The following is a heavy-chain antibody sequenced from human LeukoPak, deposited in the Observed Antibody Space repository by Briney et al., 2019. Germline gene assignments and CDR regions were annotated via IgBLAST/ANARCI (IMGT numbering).Heavy chain of an antibody. J-gene: IGHJ5*02. CDR2: IYYSGSP. CDR3: ARMVGSGWYLDWFDP. V-gene: IGHV4-39*01. CDR1: GGSISSSSYY. D-gene: IGHD6-19*01. Sequence: SETLSLTCTVSGGSISSSSYYWGWIPQPPGKGLEWIGSIYYSGSPYYNPSLKSRVTISVDTSRNQFSLKLSSVTAADTAVYYCARMVGSGWYLDWFDPWGQGTLVTVSS.